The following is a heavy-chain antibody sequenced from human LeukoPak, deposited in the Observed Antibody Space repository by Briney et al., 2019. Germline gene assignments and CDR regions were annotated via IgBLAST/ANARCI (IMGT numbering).Heavy chain of an antibody. J-gene: IGHJ4*02. Sequence: SQTLSLTCTVSGGSISSGGYSWSWIRQHPGKGLEWIGYIYYSGSTYYSPSLKSRVTISVDTSKNQFSLKLSSVTAADTAVYYCARGYYYDSSGYPPPFDYWGQGTLVTVSS. D-gene: IGHD3-22*01. CDR2: IYYSGST. V-gene: IGHV4-31*03. CDR3: ARGYYYDSSGYPPPFDY. CDR1: GGSISSGGYS.